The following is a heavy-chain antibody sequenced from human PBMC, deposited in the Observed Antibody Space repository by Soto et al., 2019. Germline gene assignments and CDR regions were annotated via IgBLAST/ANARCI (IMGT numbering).Heavy chain of an antibody. Sequence: GGSLRLSCAASGFTFSSYGMHWVRQAPGKGLEWVAVISYDGSNKYYADSVKGRFTISRDNSKNTLYLQMNSLRAEDTAVYYCAKDLNDYGDHIYYYYYGMDVWGQGTTVTVSS. J-gene: IGHJ6*02. CDR1: GFTFSSYG. CDR3: AKDLNDYGDHIYYYYYGMDV. D-gene: IGHD4-17*01. CDR2: ISYDGSNK. V-gene: IGHV3-30*18.